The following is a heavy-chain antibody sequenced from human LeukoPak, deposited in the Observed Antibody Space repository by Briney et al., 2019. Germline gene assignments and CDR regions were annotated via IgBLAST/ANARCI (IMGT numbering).Heavy chain of an antibody. D-gene: IGHD1-26*01. CDR1: GGSISSYY. Sequence: SETLSLTCTVSGGSISSYYWSWIRQPPGKGLEWIGYIYYSGGTNYNPSLKSRVTISVDTSKNQFSLKLSSVTAADTAVYYCARGRSYSYYFDYWGQGTLVTVSS. J-gene: IGHJ4*02. CDR3: ARGRSYSYYFDY. V-gene: IGHV4-59*01. CDR2: IYYSGGT.